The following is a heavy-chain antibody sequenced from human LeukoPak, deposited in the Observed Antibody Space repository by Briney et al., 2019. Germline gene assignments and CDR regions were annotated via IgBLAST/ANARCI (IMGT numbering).Heavy chain of an antibody. D-gene: IGHD6-19*01. J-gene: IGHJ4*02. CDR3: AKDAAVALDY. V-gene: IGHV3-48*01. Sequence: GGSLRLSCAASGFSFSDFSMNWVRQAPGKGLKWLSYISFSGRTTNYADSVKGRFTISRDNARNSLFLQMTSLRAEDTAVYYCAKDAAVALDYWGQGTLVTVSS. CDR1: GFSFSDFS. CDR2: ISFSGRTT.